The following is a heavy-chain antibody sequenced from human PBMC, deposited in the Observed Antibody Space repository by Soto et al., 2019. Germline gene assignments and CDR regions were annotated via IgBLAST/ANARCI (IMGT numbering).Heavy chain of an antibody. Sequence: LRLSCTASVFTFSDHYMSWIRQAPGKGLEWVSYISSSGSPLYYADSVKGRFTIYRDNAKNSLYLQMSSLRAEDTALYYCARDTDKNSKVEHWGQGTQVNVSS. CDR3: ARDTDKNSKVEH. CDR1: VFTFSDHY. CDR2: ISSSGSPL. V-gene: IGHV3-11*01. D-gene: IGHD3-22*01. J-gene: IGHJ4*02.